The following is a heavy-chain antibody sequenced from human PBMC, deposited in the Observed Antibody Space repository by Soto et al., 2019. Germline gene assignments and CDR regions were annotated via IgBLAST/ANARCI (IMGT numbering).Heavy chain of an antibody. CDR1: GASISSGGYY. V-gene: IGHV4-31*03. D-gene: IGHD5-18*01. CDR2: IYYSGIS. Sequence: QVQLLESGPGLVKPSQTLSLICNVSGASISSGGYYWSWIRQRPGGGLEWLGFIYYSGISHYNTSLKSRATISVDTSKNKFSLKLISVTAAYTAVYYCARTEWIQLWLDYWGQGALVTVS. J-gene: IGHJ4*02. CDR3: ARTEWIQLWLDY.